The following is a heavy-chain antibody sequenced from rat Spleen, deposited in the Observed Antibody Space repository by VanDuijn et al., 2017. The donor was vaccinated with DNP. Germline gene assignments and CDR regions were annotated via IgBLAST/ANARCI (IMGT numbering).Heavy chain of an antibody. CDR1: AYSITSSYR. CDR3: ARSKYNSGYVPFAD. V-gene: IGHV3-3*01. Sequence: DVQLQESGPGLVKPSQSLSLTCSVTAYSITSSYRWNWIRKFPGNKLEWMGYINNAGRTNYNPSLKSRISITRDTSKNQFFLQLNSVTTEDTATYYCARSKYNSGYVPFADWGQGTLVTVSS. J-gene: IGHJ3*01. CDR2: INNAGRT. D-gene: IGHD4-3*01.